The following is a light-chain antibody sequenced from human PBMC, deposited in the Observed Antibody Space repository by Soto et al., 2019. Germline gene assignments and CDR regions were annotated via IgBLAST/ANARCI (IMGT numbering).Light chain of an antibody. J-gene: IGLJ1*01. Sequence: QSVLTQPASVSGSPGQSITISCSGTGSDVGAYNYVSWYQQHPAKAPKLMIYDVSNRPSGVSDRFSGSKSGNTASLTISGLRVGDGVVYYCYSYTRSSIYVFGWGTKVTAL. CDR1: GSDVGAYNY. V-gene: IGLV2-14*01. CDR2: DVS. CDR3: YSYTRSSIYV.